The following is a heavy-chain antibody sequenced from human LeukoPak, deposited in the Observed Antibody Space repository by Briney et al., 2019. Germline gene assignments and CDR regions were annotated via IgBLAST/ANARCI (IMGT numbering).Heavy chain of an antibody. V-gene: IGHV4-59*01. Sequence: SETLSLTCTVSGGSISSYYWSWIRQPPGKGLEWIGYIYYSGSTNYNPSLKSRVTISVDTSKNQFSLKLSSVTAADTAVYYCASHAYCGGDCYYPGWFYPWGQGTLVTVSS. CDR2: IYYSGST. CDR1: GGSISSYY. J-gene: IGHJ5*02. D-gene: IGHD2-21*02. CDR3: ASHAYCGGDCYYPGWFYP.